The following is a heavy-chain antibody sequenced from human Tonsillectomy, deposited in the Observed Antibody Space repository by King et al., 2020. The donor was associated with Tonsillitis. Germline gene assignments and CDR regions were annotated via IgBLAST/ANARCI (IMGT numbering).Heavy chain of an antibody. D-gene: IGHD6-6*01. CDR1: GFTFSSYG. CDR3: AKDRASYSSSRTYYYYGMDV. J-gene: IGHJ6*02. CDR2: IRYDGSNK. Sequence: VQLVESGGGVVQPGGSPRLSCAASGFTFSSYGMHWVRQAPGKGLEWVAFIRYDGSNKYYADSVKGRFTISRDNSKNTLYLQMNSLRAEDTAVYYCAKDRASYSSSRTYYYYGMDVWGQGTTVTVSS. V-gene: IGHV3-30*02.